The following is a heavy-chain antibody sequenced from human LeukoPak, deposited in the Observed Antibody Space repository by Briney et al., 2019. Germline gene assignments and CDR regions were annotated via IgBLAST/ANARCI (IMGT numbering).Heavy chain of an antibody. CDR2: IKVDGSEK. Sequence: GGSLRLSCAASGFSFSTYWMTWVRQAPGKGLEWVANIKVDGSEKYYVDAVKGRFTISRDNAKDSLYLQMNGLRAEDTAIYYCARAQWTAFDYYYYMDVWGKGTTVTVSS. D-gene: IGHD3/OR15-3a*01. CDR1: GFSFSTYW. V-gene: IGHV3-7*01. CDR3: ARAQWTAFDYYYYMDV. J-gene: IGHJ6*03.